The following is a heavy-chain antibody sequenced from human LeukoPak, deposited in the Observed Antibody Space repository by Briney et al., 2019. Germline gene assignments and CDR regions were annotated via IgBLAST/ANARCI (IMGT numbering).Heavy chain of an antibody. D-gene: IGHD6-13*01. V-gene: IGHV3-7*01. CDR1: GFTLSSYW. J-gene: IGHJ5*02. CDR2: IKQDGSEK. Sequence: QTGGSLRLSCAASGFTLSSYWMTWVRQAPGKGLEGVANIKQDGSEKYYVDSMRGRFTISRDNAKNSLYLQMNSLRAEDTAVYYCAREISSWYRSEGRFDPWGQGTLVTVSS. CDR3: AREISSWYRSEGRFDP.